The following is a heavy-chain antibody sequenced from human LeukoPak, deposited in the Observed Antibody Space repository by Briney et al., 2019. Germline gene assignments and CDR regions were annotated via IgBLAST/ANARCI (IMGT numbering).Heavy chain of an antibody. J-gene: IGHJ4*02. CDR3: AGGSSGWALIDY. V-gene: IGHV4-30-4*08. D-gene: IGHD6-19*01. Sequence: NPSETLSLTCTVSGGSISSGDYYWSWIRQPPGKGREWIVYIYYSGSTYYNPSLKSRITISVDTSKNQFSLKLSSVTAADTAVYYCAGGSSGWALIDYWGQGTLVSVSS. CDR1: GGSISSGDYY. CDR2: IYYSGST.